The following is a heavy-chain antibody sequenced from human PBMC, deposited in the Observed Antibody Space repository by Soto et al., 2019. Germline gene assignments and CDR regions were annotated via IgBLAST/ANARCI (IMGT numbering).Heavy chain of an antibody. CDR1: GYTFTTYD. V-gene: IGHV1-8*01. CDR3: ARVAGSPDY. J-gene: IGHJ4*02. D-gene: IGHD1-26*01. Sequence: QVQLVQSGPEVKKPGASVKVSCKASGYTFTTYDFNWVRQAPGQGLEWMGWLNPKSGNTGSAQKFQCRVTMTRDSSISTVYMELSSLSSDDTAIYYCARVAGSPDYWGQGTLVTVSS. CDR2: LNPKSGNT.